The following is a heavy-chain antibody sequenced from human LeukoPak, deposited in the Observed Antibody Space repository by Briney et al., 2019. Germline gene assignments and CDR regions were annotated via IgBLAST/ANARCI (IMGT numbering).Heavy chain of an antibody. D-gene: IGHD3-10*01. V-gene: IGHV4-31*03. CDR1: GGSISSSSYY. J-gene: IGHJ6*02. Sequence: PSETLSLTCTVSGGSISSSSYYWSWIRQHPGKGLEWIGYIYYSGSTYYNPSLKSRVTISVDTSKNQFSLKLSSVTAADTAVYYCARDRGTTMVRGTYGMDVWGQGTTVTVSS. CDR3: ARDRGTTMVRGTYGMDV. CDR2: IYYSGST.